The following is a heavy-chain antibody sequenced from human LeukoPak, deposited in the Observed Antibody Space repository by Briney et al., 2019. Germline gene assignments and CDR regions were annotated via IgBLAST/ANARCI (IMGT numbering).Heavy chain of an antibody. J-gene: IGHJ4*02. V-gene: IGHV3-30*02. CDR3: AKKPYYYDSSGASDY. CDR2: IRYDGSNK. Sequence: PGGSLRLSCAASGFTFSSYGMHWVRQAPGKGLEWVAFIRYDGSNKYYADSVKGRFTISRDNSKNTLYLQMNSLRAVDTAVYYCAKKPYYYDSSGASDYWGQGTLVTVSS. D-gene: IGHD3-22*01. CDR1: GFTFSSYG.